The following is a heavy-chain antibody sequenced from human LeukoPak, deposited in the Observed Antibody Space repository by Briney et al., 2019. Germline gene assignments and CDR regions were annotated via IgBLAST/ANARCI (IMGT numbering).Heavy chain of an antibody. J-gene: IGHJ4*02. V-gene: IGHV1-2*06. CDR1: GYTFTGYY. D-gene: IGHD3-16*02. Sequence: ASVKVSCKASGYTFTGYYMHWVRQAPGQGLEWMGRINPNSGGTNYAQKLQGRVTMTTDTSTSTAYMELRSLRSDDTAVYYCARDPDYDYVWGSYRPYFDYWGQGTLVTVSS. CDR3: ARDPDYDYVWGSYRPYFDY. CDR2: INPNSGGT.